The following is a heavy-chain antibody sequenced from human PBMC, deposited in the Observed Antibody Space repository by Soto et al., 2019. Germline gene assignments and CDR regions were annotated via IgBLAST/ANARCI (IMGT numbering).Heavy chain of an antibody. CDR2: IIPILGIA. CDR3: ARGSTSPHYDFWSGPCRFDP. J-gene: IGHJ5*02. V-gene: IGHV1-69*02. CDR1: GGGFGSYT. Sequence: SVKVCWEACGGGFGSYTSSWVRQAPEQGLEWMGRIIPILGIANYAQKFQGRVTITADKSTSTAYMELSSLRSEDTAVYYCARGSTSPHYDFWSGPCRFDPWGQGTLVTVSS. D-gene: IGHD3-3*01.